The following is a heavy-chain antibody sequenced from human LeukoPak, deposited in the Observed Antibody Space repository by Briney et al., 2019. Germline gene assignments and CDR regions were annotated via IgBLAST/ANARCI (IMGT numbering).Heavy chain of an antibody. V-gene: IGHV1-8*01. CDR1: GYTFTSYS. Sequence: ASVKVSCKASGYTFTSYSINWFRQASGQGPEWMGWIDPISGTAGYPQKFQDRVAMTRDTSMSTTFMELSSLTSEDTAIYYCARHAGHCFDTNCPPSDAFDIWGRGTTVIVSS. CDR3: ARHAGHCFDTNCPPSDAFDI. J-gene: IGHJ3*02. CDR2: IDPISGTA. D-gene: IGHD2-2*01.